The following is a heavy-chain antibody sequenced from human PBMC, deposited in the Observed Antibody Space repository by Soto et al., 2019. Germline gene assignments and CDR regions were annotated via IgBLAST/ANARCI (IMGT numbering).Heavy chain of an antibody. V-gene: IGHV5-10-1*01. CDR2: IDPSDSYT. J-gene: IGHJ6*02. CDR1: GYSFTSYL. CDR3: ARDKTRNDNAGGDV. Sequence: GESLQISCKGSGYSFTSYLISWVRQMPVKGLEWMGRIDPSDSYTNYSPSFQGHVTISADKSISTAYLQWSSLKASDTAMYYCARDKTRNDNAGGDVCGQGTKGTVS. D-gene: IGHD3-22*01.